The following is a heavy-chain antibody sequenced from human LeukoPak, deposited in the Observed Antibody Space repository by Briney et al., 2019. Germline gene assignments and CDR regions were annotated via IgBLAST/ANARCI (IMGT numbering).Heavy chain of an antibody. J-gene: IGHJ6*03. CDR1: GYTFTGYY. V-gene: IGHV1-2*06. Sequence: ASVKVSCKASGYTFTGYYMHWVRQAPGQGLEWMGRINPNSGGTNYAQKFQGRVTITADKSTSTAYMELSSLRSEDTAVYYCARATGAASSLYMDVWGKGTTVTVSS. CDR3: ARATGAASSLYMDV. D-gene: IGHD1-14*01. CDR2: INPNSGGT.